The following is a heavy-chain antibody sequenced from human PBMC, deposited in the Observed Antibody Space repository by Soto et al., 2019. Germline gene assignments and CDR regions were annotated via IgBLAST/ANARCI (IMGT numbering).Heavy chain of an antibody. CDR1: GFTFSNAW. CDR2: IYSKIDGGTT. Sequence: PGGSLRLSCGASGFTFSNAWMNWVRQAPGKGLEWVGRIYSKIDGGTTEYAAPVKGRFTISRDDSKNTLYLQMNSLKTEDTAVYYCVGYCSNSGCYKGGFGYWGLGTXVTVSS. V-gene: IGHV3-15*07. CDR3: VGYCSNSGCYKGGFGY. J-gene: IGHJ4*02. D-gene: IGHD2-8*01.